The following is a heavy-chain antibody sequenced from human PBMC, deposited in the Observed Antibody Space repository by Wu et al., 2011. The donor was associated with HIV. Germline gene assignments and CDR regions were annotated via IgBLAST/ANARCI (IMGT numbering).Heavy chain of an antibody. CDR1: LHFTSYG. Sequence: QVQLVQTGAEVRSLGPSVEGLLQDFWLHFTSYGISWVRQAPGQGLEWMGWISADNGDTNYAQKLQGRVTMTTDTSTSTAYMELRSLRFDDTAVYYCARDRHPMVGPWYYYYYMDVWGKGTTVTVSS. CDR3: ARDRHPMVGPWYYYYYMDV. V-gene: IGHV1-18*01. CDR2: ISADNGDT. J-gene: IGHJ6*03. D-gene: IGHD3-10*01.